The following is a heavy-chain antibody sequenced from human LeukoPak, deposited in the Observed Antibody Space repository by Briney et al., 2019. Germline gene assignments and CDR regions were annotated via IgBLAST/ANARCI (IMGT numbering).Heavy chain of an antibody. CDR3: ARDPPNPGPIDY. CDR2: ISGNKNYI. CDR1: GFTFSSYS. J-gene: IGHJ4*02. D-gene: IGHD1-14*01. Sequence: GGPLRLSCVASGFTFSSYSMNWVRQAPGKGLEWVSSISGNKNYIYYADSVGGRFTISRDNARDSLFLQMHSLRAADTGVYYCARDPPNPGPIDYWGQGTLVPVSS. V-gene: IGHV3-21*01.